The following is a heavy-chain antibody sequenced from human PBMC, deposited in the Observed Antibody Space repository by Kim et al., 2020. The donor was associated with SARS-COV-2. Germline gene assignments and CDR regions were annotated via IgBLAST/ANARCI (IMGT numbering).Heavy chain of an antibody. J-gene: IGHJ4*02. D-gene: IGHD3-3*01. CDR3: ARLSLGGGNFDY. V-gene: IGHV4-59*01. Sequence: NYNPSLKSRVTISVDTSKNRFSLKLSSVTAADTAVYYCARLSLGGGNFDYWGQGTLVTVSS.